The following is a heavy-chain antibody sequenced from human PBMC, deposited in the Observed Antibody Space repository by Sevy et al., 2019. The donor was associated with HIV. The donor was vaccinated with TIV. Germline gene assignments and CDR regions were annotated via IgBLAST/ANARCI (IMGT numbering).Heavy chain of an antibody. V-gene: IGHV3-33*01. CDR1: GFTFSSYG. Sequence: GSLRLSCAASGFTFSSYGMHWVRQAPGKGLEWVAVIWYDGSNKYYADSVKGRFTISRDNSKNTLYLQMNSLRAEDTAVYYCARDGIADDAFDIWGQGTMVTVSS. CDR3: ARDGIADDAFDI. J-gene: IGHJ3*02. CDR2: IWYDGSNK. D-gene: IGHD6-13*01.